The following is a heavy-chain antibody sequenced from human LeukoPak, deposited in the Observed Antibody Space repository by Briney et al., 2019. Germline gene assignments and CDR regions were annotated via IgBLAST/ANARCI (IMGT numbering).Heavy chain of an antibody. Sequence: GGSLRLSCAASGFTFSSYSMNWVRQAPGKGLEWVSSISSSSSYIYYADSVRGRFTISRDNAKNSLYLQMNSLRAEDTAVYYCARAGFYCSSTSCYADAFDIWGQGTMVTVSS. CDR2: ISSSSSYI. CDR3: ARAGFYCSSTSCYADAFDI. J-gene: IGHJ3*02. V-gene: IGHV3-21*01. CDR1: GFTFSSYS. D-gene: IGHD2-2*01.